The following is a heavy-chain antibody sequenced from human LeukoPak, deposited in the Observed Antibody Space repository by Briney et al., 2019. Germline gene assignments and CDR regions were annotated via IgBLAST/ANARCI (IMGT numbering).Heavy chain of an antibody. CDR1: GYTFTSYG. Sequence: ASVKVSCKASGYTFTSYGISWLRQAPGKGLEWMGWISAYNGNTNYAQKLQGRVTMTTDTSTSTAYMELRSLRSDDTAVYYCVCSVQLERRVFDYWGQGTLVTVSS. J-gene: IGHJ4*02. CDR3: VCSVQLERRVFDY. CDR2: ISAYNGNT. V-gene: IGHV1-18*01. D-gene: IGHD1-1*01.